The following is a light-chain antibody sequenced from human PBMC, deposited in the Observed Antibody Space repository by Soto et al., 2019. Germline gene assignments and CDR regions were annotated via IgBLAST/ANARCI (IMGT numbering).Light chain of an antibody. CDR3: QQYHNWPPQYT. V-gene: IGKV3-15*01. Sequence: EIVMTQSPASLSVSPGDGATLSCRASQSVASNVAWYQQKPGQGPRLLIHGASTRAVGVPARFSGSGSGTDFTLTINSLQSEDFAVCYCQQYHNWPPQYTFGQGTKLQIK. J-gene: IGKJ2*01. CDR1: QSVASN. CDR2: GAS.